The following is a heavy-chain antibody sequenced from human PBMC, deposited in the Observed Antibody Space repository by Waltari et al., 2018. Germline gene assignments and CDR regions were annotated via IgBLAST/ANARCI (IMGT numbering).Heavy chain of an antibody. CDR3: ARDRGRGLYLDS. J-gene: IGHJ4*02. V-gene: IGHV4-4*02. CDR2: VDRSGRT. D-gene: IGHD2-15*01. CDR1: SNSF. Sequence: SNSFWSWVRQSPGKGLEWIGQVDRSGRTNYSPSFASRVIMSLDTNHFSLNMHSATAADTAVYYCARDRGRGLYLDSWGRGILVSVSP.